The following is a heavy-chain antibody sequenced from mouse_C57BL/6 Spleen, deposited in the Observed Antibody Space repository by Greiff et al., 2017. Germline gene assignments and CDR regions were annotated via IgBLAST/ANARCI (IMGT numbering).Heavy chain of an antibody. CDR1: GFTFSSYA. CDR3: TRDKNYFDY. CDR2: ISSGGDYI. Sequence: EVQGVESGEGLVKPGGSLKLSCAASGFTFSSYAMSWVRQTPEKRLAWVAYISSGGDYIYYADTVKGRFTISRDNARNTLYLQMSSLKSEDTAMYYCTRDKNYFDYWGQGTTLTVSS. J-gene: IGHJ2*01. V-gene: IGHV5-9-1*02.